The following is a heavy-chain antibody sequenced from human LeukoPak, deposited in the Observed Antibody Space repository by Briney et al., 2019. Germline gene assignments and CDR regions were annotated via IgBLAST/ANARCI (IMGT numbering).Heavy chain of an antibody. CDR1: GGSISSSSNY. CDR3: ARRGAARPFDS. D-gene: IGHD6-6*01. J-gene: IGHJ4*02. V-gene: IGHV4-39*07. CDR2: FSYDGTT. Sequence: SETLSLTCTVSGGSISSSSNYWGWIRQTPGKGLEWIGSFSYDGTTYYNPSLTSRAAILVDASKNQFSLKVNSVTAADTAVYYCARRGAARPFDSWGQGTLVTVSS.